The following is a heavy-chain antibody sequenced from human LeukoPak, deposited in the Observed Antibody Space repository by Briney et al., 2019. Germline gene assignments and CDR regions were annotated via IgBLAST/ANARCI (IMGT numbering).Heavy chain of an antibody. V-gene: IGHV4-34*01. Sequence: SETLFLTCAVYGGSFSGYYWSWIRQPPGKGLEWIGEINHSGSTNYNPSLKSRVTISVDTSKNQFSLKLSSVTAADTAVYYCARGGWRWLVRPNWFDPWGQGTLVTVSS. J-gene: IGHJ5*02. D-gene: IGHD6-19*01. CDR2: INHSGST. CDR1: GGSFSGYY. CDR3: ARGGWRWLVRPNWFDP.